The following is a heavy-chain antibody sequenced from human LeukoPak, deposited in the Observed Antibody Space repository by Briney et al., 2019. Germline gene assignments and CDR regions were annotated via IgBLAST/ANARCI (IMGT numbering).Heavy chain of an antibody. CDR1: GGSISSYY. V-gene: IGHV4-4*07. Sequence: SETLSLTCTVSGGSISSYYWSWIRQPAGKGLEWIGRIYTSGSTNYNPSLSGRVTISVDTSKDQFSLKLSSVTAADTAVYYCARVGSRGFDPWGQGTLVTVSS. CDR2: IYTSGST. J-gene: IGHJ5*02. CDR3: ARVGSRGFDP. D-gene: IGHD6-13*01.